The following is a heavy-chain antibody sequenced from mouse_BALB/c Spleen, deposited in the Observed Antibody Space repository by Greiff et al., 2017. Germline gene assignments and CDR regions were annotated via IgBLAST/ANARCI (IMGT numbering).Heavy chain of an antibody. J-gene: IGHJ3*01. CDR2: INPGSGGT. CDR3: ARSGEYGNPAWFAY. D-gene: IGHD2-1*01. CDR1: GYAFTNYL. Sequence: VQLQQSGAELVRPGTSVKVSCKASGYAFTNYLIEWVKQRPGQGLEWIGVINPGSGGTNYNEKFKGKATLTADNSSSTAYMQLSSLTSDDSAVYFCARSGEYGNPAWFAYWGQGTLVTVSA. V-gene: IGHV1-54*01.